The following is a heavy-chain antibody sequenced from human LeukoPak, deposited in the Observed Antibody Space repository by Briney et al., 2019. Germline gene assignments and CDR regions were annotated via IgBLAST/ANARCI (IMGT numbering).Heavy chain of an antibody. J-gene: IGHJ4*02. CDR3: AKDRNDWKQGIDS. Sequence: GGSLRLSCTASGFTFSDYNMNWVRQAPGKGLEWISYISSRSSTIYYADSVKGRFTISRDNAQNSLHLQMNSLRDEDTAVYYCAKDRNDWKQGIDSWGQGTLVTVST. CDR2: ISSRSSTI. V-gene: IGHV3-48*02. D-gene: IGHD1-1*01. CDR1: GFTFSDYN.